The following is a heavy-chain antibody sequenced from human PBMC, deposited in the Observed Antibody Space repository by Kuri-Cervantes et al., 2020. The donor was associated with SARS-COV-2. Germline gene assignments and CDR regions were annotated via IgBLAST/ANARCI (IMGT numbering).Heavy chain of an antibody. V-gene: IGHV5-10-1*01. D-gene: IGHD2-2*01. CDR2: IDPSDSYT. CDR1: GYSFTSYW. J-gene: IGHJ4*02. Sequence: GESLKISCKVSGYSFTSYWISWVRQMPGKGLEWMGRIDPSDSYTNYSPSFQGHVTISADKSISTAYLQWSSLKASDTAMYYCARRHCSSTSCYLDYWGQGTLVTVSS. CDR3: ARRHCSSTSCYLDY.